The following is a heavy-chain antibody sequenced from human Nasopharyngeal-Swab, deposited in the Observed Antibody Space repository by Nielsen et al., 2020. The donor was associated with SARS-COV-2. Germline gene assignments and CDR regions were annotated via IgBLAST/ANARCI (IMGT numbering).Heavy chain of an antibody. J-gene: IGHJ6*03. D-gene: IGHD2-8*02. CDR2: INAGNGNA. Sequence: ASLKVSCKASGYTFTSYALHWVRQAPGQRLEWMGWINAGNGNANYSQKFQDRVTITRDTSASTAYMELTSLRSEDTAVYYCARAALYCSGSNCSPNYYYYMDVWGKGTTVTVSS. V-gene: IGHV1-3*01. CDR1: GYTFTSYA. CDR3: ARAALYCSGSNCSPNYYYYMDV.